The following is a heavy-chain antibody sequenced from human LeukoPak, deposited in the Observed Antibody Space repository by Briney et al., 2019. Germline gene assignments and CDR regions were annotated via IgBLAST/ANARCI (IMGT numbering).Heavy chain of an antibody. D-gene: IGHD1-14*01. CDR3: ARKDRYYYYMDV. Sequence: SETLSLTCTVSGGSISSYYWSWIRQPPGKGLGWIGYIYYSGSTNYNPSLKSRVTISVDTSKNQFSLKLSSVTAADTAVYYCARKDRYYYYMDVWGKGTTVTVSS. J-gene: IGHJ6*03. CDR1: GGSISSYY. CDR2: IYYSGST. V-gene: IGHV4-59*01.